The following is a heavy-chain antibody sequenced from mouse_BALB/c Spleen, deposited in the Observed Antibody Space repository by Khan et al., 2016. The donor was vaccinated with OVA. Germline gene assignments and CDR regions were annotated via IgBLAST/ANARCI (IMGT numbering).Heavy chain of an antibody. CDR3: AMGTFDY. D-gene: IGHD3-3*01. J-gene: IGHJ3*01. CDR2: IDPFNGGN. Sequence: VQLQQSGPELMKPGASVKISCKATGYSFTTYYMHWVKQSHGKSLEWIGYIDPFNGGNDYNQKFKGKATLTVDKSSSTAYMHLSSLTSEDSAVXYCAMGTFDYWGQGTLVTVSA. V-gene: IGHV1-34*01. CDR1: GYSFTTYY.